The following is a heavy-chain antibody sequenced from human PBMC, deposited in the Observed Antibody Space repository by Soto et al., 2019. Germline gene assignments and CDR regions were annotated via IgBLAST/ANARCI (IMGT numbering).Heavy chain of an antibody. Sequence: PSETLSLTCSVSGGSISDYYWTWIRQPPGKGLEWIGYIYYSGSATYNPSLKSRVTMSVDTSKNQFSLKLSSVTAADTAVYYCARDRESHGSMDVWGQGTTVTVAS. D-gene: IGHD5-18*01. CDR3: ARDRESHGSMDV. CDR1: GGSISDYY. J-gene: IGHJ6*02. V-gene: IGHV4-59*01. CDR2: IYYSGSA.